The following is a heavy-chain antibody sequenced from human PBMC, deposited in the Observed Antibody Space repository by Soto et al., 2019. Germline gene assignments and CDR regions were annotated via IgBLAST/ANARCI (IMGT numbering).Heavy chain of an antibody. CDR2: ISSSSSYI. Sequence: EVQLVESGGGLVKPGGSLRLSCAASGFTFSSYSMNWVRQAPGKGLEWVSSISSSSSYIYYADSVKGRFTISRDNAKNSLYLQMNSLRAEATAVYYCARMGSQRYYYYGMDVWGQGTTVTVSS. D-gene: IGHD6-25*01. CDR1: GFTFSSYS. V-gene: IGHV3-21*01. CDR3: ARMGSQRYYYYGMDV. J-gene: IGHJ6*02.